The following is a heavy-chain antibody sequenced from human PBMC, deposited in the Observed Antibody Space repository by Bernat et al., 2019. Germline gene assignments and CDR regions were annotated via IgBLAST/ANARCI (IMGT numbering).Heavy chain of an antibody. CDR3: ARPAGNNWNYWYFDL. CDR2: LYSGGNT. Sequence: EVQLVESGGALVQPGGSLRLSCTASGFTVSSNYMSWVRQVPGKGLEWVSVLYSGGNTYYAESVKGRITISRDNLKNRLYLQMNSLRAEDTAVYYCARPAGNNWNYWYFDLWGRGTLVTVSS. D-gene: IGHD1-20*01. J-gene: IGHJ2*01. V-gene: IGHV3-66*01. CDR1: GFTVSSNY.